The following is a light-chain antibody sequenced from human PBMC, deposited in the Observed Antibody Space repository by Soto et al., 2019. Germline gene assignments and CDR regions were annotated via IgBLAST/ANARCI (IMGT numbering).Light chain of an antibody. V-gene: IGKV1D-8*01. Sequence: VIWMTQSPSLLSASTGDRVTISCRMSQGIRSYLAWYQQKPGKAPELLIYAASTLQSGVPSRFSGSEAGTYFTLTISCLQSEDFATYYCQQYYSFHRTFGQGTKV. CDR2: AAS. CDR3: QQYYSFHRT. J-gene: IGKJ1*01. CDR1: QGIRSY.